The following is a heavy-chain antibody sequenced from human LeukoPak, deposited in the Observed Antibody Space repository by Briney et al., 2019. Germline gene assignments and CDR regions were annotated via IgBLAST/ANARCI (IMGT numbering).Heavy chain of an antibody. D-gene: IGHD6-19*01. Sequence: ASVKVSCKASGYTFTSYGISWVRQAPGQGLEWMGWISAYNGNTNYAQKLQGRVTMTTDTSTSTAYMELSSLRAEDTAVYYCARPAGTYDYSYGMDVWGQGTTVTVSS. V-gene: IGHV1-18*01. CDR2: ISAYNGNT. J-gene: IGHJ6*02. CDR1: GYTFTSYG. CDR3: ARPAGTYDYSYGMDV.